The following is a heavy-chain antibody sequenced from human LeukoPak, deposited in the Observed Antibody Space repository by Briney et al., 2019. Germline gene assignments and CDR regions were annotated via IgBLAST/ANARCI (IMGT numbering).Heavy chain of an antibody. CDR3: ARATYCGGDCYDRTAFDY. Sequence: ASVKVSCKASGYTFTGYYMHWVRQAPGQGLEWMRWINPNSGGTNYAQKFQGRVTMTRDTSISTDYMELSRLRSDDTAVYYCARATYCGGDCYDRTAFDYWGQGTLVTVSS. CDR2: INPNSGGT. V-gene: IGHV1-2*02. J-gene: IGHJ4*02. D-gene: IGHD2-21*02. CDR1: GYTFTGYY.